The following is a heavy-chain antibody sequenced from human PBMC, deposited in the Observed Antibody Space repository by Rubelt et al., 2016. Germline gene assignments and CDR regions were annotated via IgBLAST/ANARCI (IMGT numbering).Heavy chain of an antibody. V-gene: IGHV4-34*01. CDR1: GGSLSGYS. CDR2: INHSGTT. CDR3: ALTTIIPGMDV. Sequence: QLHQWGAGLLKPSETLSLTCAVYGGSLSGYSWSWIRQSPEKGLEWIGEINHSGTTSYNPSLKRRVTVSLHTSKSQFSLNLSSLTAADTAVYYCALTTIIPGMDVWGQGTTVTVSS. D-gene: IGHD2-21*02. J-gene: IGHJ6*02.